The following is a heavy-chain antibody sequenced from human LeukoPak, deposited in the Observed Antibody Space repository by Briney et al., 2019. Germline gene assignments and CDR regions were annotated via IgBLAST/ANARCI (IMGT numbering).Heavy chain of an antibody. D-gene: IGHD1-26*01. V-gene: IGHV4-39*01. Sequence: SETLSLTCTVSGASISSSSYYWGWIRQPPGKGLEWIGNIYYSGSTYYNPSLKSRVTISVDSSKNQFSLKLSSVTAADTAVYYCARQGEGGRASDIWGQRTMVTVSS. CDR1: GASISSSSYY. CDR2: IYYSGST. CDR3: ARQGEGGRASDI. J-gene: IGHJ3*02.